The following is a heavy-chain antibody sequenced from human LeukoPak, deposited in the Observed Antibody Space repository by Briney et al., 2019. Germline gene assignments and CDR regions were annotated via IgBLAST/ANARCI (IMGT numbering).Heavy chain of an antibody. V-gene: IGHV1-18*01. Sequence: GASVKVSCKASGYTFTSYGINWVRQAPGQGLEWMGWISGYNGKTKYAQKLQDRVTMTTDTSTTTAYMELRSLRSDDTAVYYCARMMTPRHYYDSSGYYYGAFDVWGQGTMVTVSS. D-gene: IGHD3-22*01. CDR3: ARMMTPRHYYDSSGYYYGAFDV. J-gene: IGHJ3*01. CDR1: GYTFTSYG. CDR2: ISGYNGKT.